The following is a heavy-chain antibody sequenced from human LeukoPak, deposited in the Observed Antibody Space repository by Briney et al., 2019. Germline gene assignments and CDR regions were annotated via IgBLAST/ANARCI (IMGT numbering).Heavy chain of an antibody. CDR1: GFTFSSYE. CDR2: ISSSGSTI. Sequence: GGSLRLSCAASGFTFSSYEMNWVRQAPWKGLEWVSYISSSGSTIYYADSVKGRFTISRDNAKNSLYLQMNSLRAEDTAVYYCARASIKRGLRYFDWLLTPTPFDPWGQGTLVTVSS. CDR3: ARASIKRGLRYFDWLLTPTPFDP. V-gene: IGHV3-48*03. D-gene: IGHD3-9*01. J-gene: IGHJ5*02.